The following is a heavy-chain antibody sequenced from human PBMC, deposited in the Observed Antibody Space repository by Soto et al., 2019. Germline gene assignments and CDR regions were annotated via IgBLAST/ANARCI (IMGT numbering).Heavy chain of an antibody. J-gene: IGHJ4*02. V-gene: IGHV4-61*01. CDR1: GGSVSSGSYY. CDR3: ARVEYSSWIGSLDY. CDR2: IYYSGST. D-gene: IGHD6-6*01. Sequence: QVQLQESGPGLVKPSETLSLTCTVSGGSVSSGSYYWSWIRQPPGKGLEWIGYIYYSGSTNYNPSLKSRVTISVDTSKNQFSLKLSSVTAADTAVYYCARVEYSSWIGSLDYWGQGTLVTVSS.